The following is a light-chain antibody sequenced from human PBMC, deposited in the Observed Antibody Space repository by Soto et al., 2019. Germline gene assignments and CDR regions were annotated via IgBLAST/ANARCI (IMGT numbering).Light chain of an antibody. CDR1: QSVSSSY. V-gene: IGKV3-20*01. Sequence: EIVLTQSPGTLSLSPGERATLSCRASQSVSSSYLACYQQKPGQAPRLLIYGASSRATGITDRFSGSGSGTDLTLTISRLEPEDFAVYYCQQYGSSPPWTFGQGTKVEIK. J-gene: IGKJ1*01. CDR2: GAS. CDR3: QQYGSSPPWT.